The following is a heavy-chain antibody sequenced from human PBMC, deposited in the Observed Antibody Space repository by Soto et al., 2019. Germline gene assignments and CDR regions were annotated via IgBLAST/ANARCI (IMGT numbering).Heavy chain of an antibody. J-gene: IGHJ6*03. CDR1: GGSLSGYQ. D-gene: IGHD3-10*01. V-gene: IGHV4-34*01. Sequence: QVQLQQWGAGLLKPSETLSLTCAVYGGSLSGYQWSWIRQTPGKGLEWIGEINDSGNINYNPSLKSRVTILLDTPRKQISLKLSAVTAADSAVYYSARGLILWFGVLSRRGGYYYYMDVWGKGTKVAVSS. CDR2: INDSGNI. CDR3: ARGLILWFGVLSRRGGYYYYMDV.